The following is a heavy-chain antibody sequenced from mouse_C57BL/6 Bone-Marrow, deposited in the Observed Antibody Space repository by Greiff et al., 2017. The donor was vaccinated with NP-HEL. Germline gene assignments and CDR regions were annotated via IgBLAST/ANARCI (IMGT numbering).Heavy chain of an antibody. CDR2: GQGLEWIG. CDR3: SEDSAVYYCASGGPHYYAMDY. J-gene: IGHJ4*01. CDR1: YTFS. V-gene: IGHV1-87*01. Sequence: QVQLQQSGPELARPWASVKISCQAFYTFSRRVHFAIRDTNYWMRWVKKRPGQGLEWIGAIYPGNGDTGYNQKFKGTATSPADKSSSAADMQLSSLTSEDSAVYYCASGGPHYYAMDYWGQGTSVTVSS.